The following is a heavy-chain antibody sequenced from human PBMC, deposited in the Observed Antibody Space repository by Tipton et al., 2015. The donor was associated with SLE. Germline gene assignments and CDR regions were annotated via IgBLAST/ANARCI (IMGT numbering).Heavy chain of an antibody. Sequence: SLRLSCAASGFTFSTYGMHWFRQAPGKGLEWVAIIWYDGSNEYYADSVKGRFTISRDNSENTLYLQMNSLRVEDTAVYYCAKGPKYYYYYYMDVWGKGTTVTVSS. CDR1: GFTFSTYG. CDR3: AKGPKYYYYYYMDV. D-gene: IGHD6-6*01. V-gene: IGHV3-33*06. J-gene: IGHJ6*03. CDR2: IWYDGSNE.